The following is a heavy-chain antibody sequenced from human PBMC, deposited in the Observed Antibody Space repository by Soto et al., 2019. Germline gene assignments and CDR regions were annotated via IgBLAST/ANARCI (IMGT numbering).Heavy chain of an antibody. J-gene: IGHJ4*02. Sequence: SQTLSLTCAISGDSVSSNHATWDWIRQSPSRGLEWLGRTYYRSKWYYDYALSVKSRITINPDTSKNQFSLQLNSVTPEDTAVYYCARVAGVDTAMGYFDYWGQGTLVTVSS. CDR2: TYYRSKWYY. CDR1: GDSVSSNHAT. CDR3: ARVAGVDTAMGYFDY. D-gene: IGHD5-18*01. V-gene: IGHV6-1*01.